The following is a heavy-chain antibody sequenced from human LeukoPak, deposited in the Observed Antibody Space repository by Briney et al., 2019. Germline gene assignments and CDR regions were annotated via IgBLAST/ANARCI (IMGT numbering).Heavy chain of an antibody. CDR2: ITPIFGTA. CDR1: GGTFSNYA. CDR3: ARASSDDTAMATPFAY. J-gene: IGHJ4*02. D-gene: IGHD5-18*01. Sequence: ASVKASCKASGGTFSNYAINWVRQAPGQGLEWMGGITPIFGTANYVQKFQGRVTITADKSTSTAYMELSRLRSEDTAIYYCARASSDDTAMATPFAYWGQGTLVTVSS. V-gene: IGHV1-69*06.